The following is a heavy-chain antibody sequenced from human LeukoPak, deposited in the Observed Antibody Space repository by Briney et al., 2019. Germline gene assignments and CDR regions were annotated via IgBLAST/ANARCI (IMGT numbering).Heavy chain of an antibody. V-gene: IGHV3-21*01. D-gene: IGHD1-26*01. Sequence: TGGSLRLSCAASGFTFSSYSMNWVRQAPGKGLEWVSSISSSSSYIYYADSVKGRFTISRDNAKNSLYLQMNSLRAEDTAVYYCARDGGSYHDYWGQGTLVTVSS. J-gene: IGHJ4*02. CDR3: ARDGGSYHDY. CDR1: GFTFSSYS. CDR2: ISSSSSYI.